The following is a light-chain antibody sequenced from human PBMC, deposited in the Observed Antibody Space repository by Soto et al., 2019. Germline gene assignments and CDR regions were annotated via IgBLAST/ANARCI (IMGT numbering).Light chain of an antibody. CDR1: QSVSSN. Sequence: EVVITQSAATVSVSPGERATLSCRASQSVSSNLAWYQQKPGQAPRLLIYGASTRATGIPARFSGSGSGTEFTLTISRLEPEDFAVYYCQQYGSSGTFGQGTKVDI. CDR2: GAS. J-gene: IGKJ1*01. V-gene: IGKV3-15*01. CDR3: QQYGSSGT.